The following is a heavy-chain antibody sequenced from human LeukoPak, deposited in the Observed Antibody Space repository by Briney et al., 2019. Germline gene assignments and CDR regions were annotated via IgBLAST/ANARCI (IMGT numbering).Heavy chain of an antibody. CDR2: ISPGDSGI. D-gene: IGHD1/OR15-1a*01. CDR3: AAGGTSAP. J-gene: IGHJ5*02. V-gene: IGHV5-51*01. CDR1: GYSFTNFW. Sequence: GGSLKISCKGSGYSFTNFWIGWVRQRPGKGLEWMGVISPGDSGIRYSPSFQGQVTISVDKSISTAYLQWSSLKASDSAMYYCAAGGTSAPWGQGTLVTVSS.